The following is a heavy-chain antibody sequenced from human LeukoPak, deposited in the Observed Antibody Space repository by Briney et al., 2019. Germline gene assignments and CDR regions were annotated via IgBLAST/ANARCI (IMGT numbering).Heavy chain of an antibody. J-gene: IGHJ6*02. Sequence: LRLSCAASGFTFSSYAMSWVRQHPGKGLEWIGYIYYSGSTYYNPSLKSRVTISVDTSKNQFSLKLSSVTAADTAVYYCARLPLWSSTLYYYYYYGMDVWGQGTTVTVSS. CDR1: GFTFSSYA. CDR3: ARLPLWSSTLYYYYYYGMDV. D-gene: IGHD3-3*01. V-gene: IGHV4-31*02. CDR2: IYYSGST.